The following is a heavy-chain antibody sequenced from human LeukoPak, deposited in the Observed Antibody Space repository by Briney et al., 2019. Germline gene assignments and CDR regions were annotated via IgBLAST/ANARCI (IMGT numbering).Heavy chain of an antibody. V-gene: IGHV4-4*02. Sequence: PSETLSLTCAVSGGSISSSNWWSWVRQPPGKGLEWIGEIYHSGSTNYNPSLKSRVTISVDKSKNQFSLKLSSVTAADTAVYYCARSAITMVRGVIIFNWFDPWGQGTLVTVSP. CDR3: ARSAITMVRGVIIFNWFDP. CDR2: IYHSGST. J-gene: IGHJ5*02. D-gene: IGHD3-10*01. CDR1: GGSISSSNW.